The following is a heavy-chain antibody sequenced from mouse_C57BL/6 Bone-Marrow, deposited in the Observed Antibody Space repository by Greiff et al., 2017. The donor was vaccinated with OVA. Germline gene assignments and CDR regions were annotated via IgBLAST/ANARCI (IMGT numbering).Heavy chain of an antibody. Sequence: SGPELVKPGASVKISCKASGYSFTDYNMNWVKQSNGKSLEWIGVINPNYGTTSYNQKFKGKATLTVDQSSSTAYMQLNSLTSEDSAVYYCARSDYYGSSYAWFAYWGQGTLVTVSA. V-gene: IGHV1-39*01. CDR1: GYSFTDYN. CDR3: ARSDYYGSSYAWFAY. J-gene: IGHJ3*01. D-gene: IGHD1-1*01. CDR2: INPNYGTT.